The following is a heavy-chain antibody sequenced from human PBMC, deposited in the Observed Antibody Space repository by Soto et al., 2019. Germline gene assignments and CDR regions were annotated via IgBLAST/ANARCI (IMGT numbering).Heavy chain of an antibody. D-gene: IGHD3-3*01. Sequence: ASVKVSCKASGYTFTSYGISWVRQAPGQGLEWMGWISAYNGNTNYAQKLQGRVTMTTDTSTSTAYMELRSLRSDDTAVYYCAGDHRGDFWSGYYSAEGANAFDIWGQGTMVTVSS. V-gene: IGHV1-18*01. J-gene: IGHJ3*02. CDR2: ISAYNGNT. CDR3: AGDHRGDFWSGYYSAEGANAFDI. CDR1: GYTFTSYG.